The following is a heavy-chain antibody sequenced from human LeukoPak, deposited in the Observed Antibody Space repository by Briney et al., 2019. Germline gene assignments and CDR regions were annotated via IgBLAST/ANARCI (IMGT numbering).Heavy chain of an antibody. Sequence: PSETLSLTCTVSGGSISSGGYYWSWIRQHPGKGLEWIGYIYYSGSTYYNPSLKSRVTISVDTSRNQFSLKLSSVTAADTAVYYCARDRYGDGNWFDPWGQGTLVTVSS. J-gene: IGHJ5*02. CDR1: GGSISSGGYY. CDR2: IYYSGST. CDR3: ARDRYGDGNWFDP. V-gene: IGHV4-31*03. D-gene: IGHD4-17*01.